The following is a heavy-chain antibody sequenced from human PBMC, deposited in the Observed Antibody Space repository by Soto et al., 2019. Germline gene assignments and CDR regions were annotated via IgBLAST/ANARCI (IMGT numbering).Heavy chain of an antibody. D-gene: IGHD3-3*01. Sequence: QLHLVQSGAVVKKPGASVTVSCSASGYPVTAYYMHWVRQAPGRGLEWMGGINPATGASKYTQTFQGRVPLTRDPSTSTGLMEPSGLTSGDAAVFFCASGGGVGVAGSAAFDMWGQGTLVTVSS. CDR2: INPATGAS. V-gene: IGHV1-2*02. CDR1: GYPVTAYY. CDR3: ASGGGVGVAGSAAFDM. J-gene: IGHJ3*02.